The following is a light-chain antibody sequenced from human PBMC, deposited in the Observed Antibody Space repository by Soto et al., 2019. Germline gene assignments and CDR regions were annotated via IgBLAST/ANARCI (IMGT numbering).Light chain of an antibody. CDR2: GAS. Sequence: EIVLTQSPGTLSLSPGERATLSCRASQSVSSSYLAWYQQKPGQAPRLLTYGASSRATGIPDRFSGSGSGTGFTLTISRLEPEDFAVYYCQQYGSLPRTFGQGTKVDTK. J-gene: IGKJ1*01. CDR1: QSVSSSY. V-gene: IGKV3-20*01. CDR3: QQYGSLPRT.